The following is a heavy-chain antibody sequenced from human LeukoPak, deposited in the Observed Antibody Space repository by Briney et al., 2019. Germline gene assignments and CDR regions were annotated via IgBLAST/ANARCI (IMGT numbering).Heavy chain of an antibody. CDR1: GGSISSYY. V-gene: IGHV4-4*08. CDR3: ARLIGGWNAFDI. J-gene: IGHJ3*02. D-gene: IGHD7-27*01. Sequence: PSETLSLTCTVSGGSISSYYWSWIRQPPGKGLEWIGHIYTSGSTNYNHSLKSRVTISVDTSKNQFSLKLSSVTAADTAVYYCARLIGGWNAFDIWGQGTMVTVAS. CDR2: IYTSGST.